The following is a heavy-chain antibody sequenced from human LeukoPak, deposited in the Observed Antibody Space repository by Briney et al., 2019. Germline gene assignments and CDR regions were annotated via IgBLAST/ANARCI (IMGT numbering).Heavy chain of an antibody. Sequence: SETLSLTCAVSGGSFSGYYWSWIRQPPGKGLEWIGEINHSGSTNYNPSLKSRATISVDTSKSQFSLKLNSMTAADTAVYYCARGAQTYYDKAPVDYWGQGTLVTVSS. CDR2: INHSGST. CDR3: ARGAQTYYDKAPVDY. CDR1: GGSFSGYY. J-gene: IGHJ4*02. V-gene: IGHV4-34*01. D-gene: IGHD3-22*01.